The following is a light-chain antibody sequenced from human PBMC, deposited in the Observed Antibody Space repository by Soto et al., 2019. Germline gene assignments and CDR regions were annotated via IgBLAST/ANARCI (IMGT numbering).Light chain of an antibody. J-gene: IGKJ1*01. CDR3: QQRSNWPRT. CDR1: QSVSSY. V-gene: IGKV3-11*01. Sequence: IVLTPAQPTLALSPGKRATVSCRASQSVSSYLAWYQQKPGQAPRLLIYDASNRATGIPARFSGSGSGTDFTLTISSLEPEDFAVYYCQQRSNWPRTFGQGTKVDIK. CDR2: DAS.